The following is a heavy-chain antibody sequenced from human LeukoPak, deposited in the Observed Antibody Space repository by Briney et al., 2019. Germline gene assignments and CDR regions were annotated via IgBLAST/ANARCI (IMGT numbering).Heavy chain of an antibody. J-gene: IGHJ4*02. CDR2: IYYSGST. Sequence: KPSETLSLTCTVSGGSISSYYWSWIRQPPGKGLEWIGYIYYSGSTNYNPSLKSRVTISVDTSKNQFSLKLSSVTAADTAVYYCARDAREGGIDYWGQGTLVTVSS. CDR1: GGSISSYY. CDR3: ARDAREGGIDY. V-gene: IGHV4-59*01. D-gene: IGHD3-16*01.